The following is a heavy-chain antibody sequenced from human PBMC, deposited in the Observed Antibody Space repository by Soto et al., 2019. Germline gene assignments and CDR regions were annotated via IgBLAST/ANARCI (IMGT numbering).Heavy chain of an antibody. CDR2: IMPIFRAP. CDR3: ASWWKGTDIGNYSYGMDV. D-gene: IGHD2-21*02. CDR1: GGAFSDYA. J-gene: IGHJ6*02. Sequence: QVQLVQSGAEVKKPGSSVKVSCKASGGAFSDYAFSWVRQAPGQGLEWLGGIMPIFRAPDYAQKFQGRVTITADEFTRTAYMEMNSLRSEDTAVYYCASWWKGTDIGNYSYGMDVWGQGTTVTVS. V-gene: IGHV1-69*12.